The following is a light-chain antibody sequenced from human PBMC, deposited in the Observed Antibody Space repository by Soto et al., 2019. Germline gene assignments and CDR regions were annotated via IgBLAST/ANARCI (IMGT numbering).Light chain of an antibody. CDR3: TSYAGNMVGV. CDR1: SSDVGGHNY. J-gene: IGLJ2*01. CDR2: EVS. Sequence: QSALTQPPSASGSPGQSVTISCTGTSSDVGGHNYVSWYQQHPGKAPKVIIYEVSKRPSGVPDRFSGSKSGNTASLTVSGLQAEDEADYYCTSYAGNMVGVFGGGTKVTVL. V-gene: IGLV2-8*01.